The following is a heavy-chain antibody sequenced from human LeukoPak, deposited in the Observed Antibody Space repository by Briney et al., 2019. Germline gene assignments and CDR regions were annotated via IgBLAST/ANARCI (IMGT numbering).Heavy chain of an antibody. CDR2: IYYSGST. D-gene: IGHD3-10*01. CDR1: GGSISSSSYY. CDR3: ARTTYYYGSVGY. J-gene: IGHJ4*02. V-gene: IGHV4-39*07. Sequence: SETLSLTCTVSGGSISSSSYYWGWIRQPPGKGLEWIGSIYYSGSTYYNPSLKSRVTISVDTSKNQFSLKLSSVTAADTAVYYCARTTYYYGSVGYWGQGTLVTVSS.